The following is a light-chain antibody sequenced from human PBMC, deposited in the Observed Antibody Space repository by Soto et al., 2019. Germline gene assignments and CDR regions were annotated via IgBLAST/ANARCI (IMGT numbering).Light chain of an antibody. V-gene: IGLV2-14*01. CDR1: SSDVGGYNY. CDR3: SSYAGNNNLL. J-gene: IGLJ2*01. CDR2: EVT. Sequence: QSALTQPASVSGSPGQSITISCTGTSSDVGGYNYVSWFQHHPGKAPKLMIYEVTNRPSGVSNRFSGSKSGNTASLTISGLQAEDEADYYCSSYAGNNNLLFGGGTKLTVL.